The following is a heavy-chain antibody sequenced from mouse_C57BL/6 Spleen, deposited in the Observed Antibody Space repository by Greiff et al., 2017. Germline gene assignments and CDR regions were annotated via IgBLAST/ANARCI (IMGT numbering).Heavy chain of an antibody. CDR2: IHPNSGST. CDR3: VIYSNYDYFDY. D-gene: IGHD2-5*01. CDR1: GYTFTSYW. Sequence: QVQLKQPGAELVKPGASVKLSCKASGYTFTSYWMHWVKQRPGQGLEWIGMIHPNSGSTNYNEKFKSKATLTVDKSSSTAYMQLSSLTSEDSAVYYCVIYSNYDYFDYWGQGTTLTVSS. J-gene: IGHJ2*01. V-gene: IGHV1-64*01.